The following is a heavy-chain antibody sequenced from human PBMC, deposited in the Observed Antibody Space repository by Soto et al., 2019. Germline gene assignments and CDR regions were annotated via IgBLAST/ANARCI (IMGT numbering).Heavy chain of an antibody. V-gene: IGHV3-72*01. CDR1: GFTFSDHY. CDR3: ARVYSSSSRVFDY. CDR2: TRNKANSYTT. D-gene: IGHD6-6*01. Sequence: GGSLRLSCAASGFTFSDHYMDWVRQAPGKGLEGVGRTRNKANSYTTEYAASVKGRFTISRDDSKNSLYLQMNSPKTEDTAVYYCARVYSSSSRVFDYWGQGTLVTVSS. J-gene: IGHJ4*02.